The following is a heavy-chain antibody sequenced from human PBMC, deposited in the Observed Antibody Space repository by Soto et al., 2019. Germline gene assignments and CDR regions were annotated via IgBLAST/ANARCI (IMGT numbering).Heavy chain of an antibody. J-gene: IGHJ6*02. CDR2: IWYDGSNK. CDR3: ARDRSPPTYYYDSSGYPYGMDV. CDR1: GFTFSSYG. V-gene: IGHV3-33*01. D-gene: IGHD3-22*01. Sequence: PGGSLRLSCAASGFTFSSYGMHWVRQAPGKGLEWVAFIWYDGSNKYYADSVKGRFTISRDHSKNTLYLQMNSLRAEDTAVYYYARDRSPPTYYYDSSGYPYGMDVWGQGTTVTVSS.